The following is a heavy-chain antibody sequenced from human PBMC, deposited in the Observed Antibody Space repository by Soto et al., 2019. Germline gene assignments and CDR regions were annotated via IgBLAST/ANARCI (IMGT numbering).Heavy chain of an antibody. CDR2: FRSGGDDDTT. Sequence: PEGSLRLSCAASGFTFSSYSMSWVRQAPGKGLEWVSGFRSGGDDDTTYYADSVRGRFTISRDNSKNTLFLQMNSLRAEDTAIYYCAKKVNSGSGSQFFDYWGQGTLVTVSS. CDR1: GFTFSSYS. V-gene: IGHV3-23*01. J-gene: IGHJ4*02. CDR3: AKKVNSGSGSQFFDY. D-gene: IGHD3-10*01.